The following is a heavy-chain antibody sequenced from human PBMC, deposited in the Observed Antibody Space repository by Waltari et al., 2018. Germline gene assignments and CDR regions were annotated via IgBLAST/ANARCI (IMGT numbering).Heavy chain of an antibody. J-gene: IGHJ4*02. V-gene: IGHV1-2*06. CDR3: ARGVLRHIVVVTAAPLDY. CDR2: INPNSGGT. D-gene: IGHD2-21*02. CDR1: GYTFTGYY. Sequence: QVQLVQSGAEVKKPGASVKVSCKASGYTFTGYYMHWVRQAPGQGLEWMGRINPNSGGTNYAQKFQGRVTMTRDTSISTAYMELSRLRSDDTAVYYCARGVLRHIVVVTAAPLDYWGQGTLVTVSS.